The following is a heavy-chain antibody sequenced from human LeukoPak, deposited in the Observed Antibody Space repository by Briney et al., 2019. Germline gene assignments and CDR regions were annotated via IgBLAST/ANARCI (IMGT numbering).Heavy chain of an antibody. Sequence: PSETLSLTCAVSGGSISSSNWWSWVRQPPGKGLEWIGEIYHSGSTNYNPSLKSRVTISVDTSKNQFSLKLSSVTAADTAVYYCARGRYFDRLSGYWYFDLWGRGTLVTVSS. CDR3: ARGRYFDRLSGYWYFDL. D-gene: IGHD3-9*01. J-gene: IGHJ2*01. V-gene: IGHV4-4*02. CDR1: GGSISSSNW. CDR2: IYHSGST.